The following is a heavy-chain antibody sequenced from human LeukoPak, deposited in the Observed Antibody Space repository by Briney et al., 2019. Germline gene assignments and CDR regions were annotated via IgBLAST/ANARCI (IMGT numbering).Heavy chain of an antibody. J-gene: IGHJ5*02. CDR3: ASYYYGSGSWNWFDP. CDR1: GGSISSYY. CDR2: IYDTGST. D-gene: IGHD3-10*01. V-gene: IGHV4-59*01. Sequence: SETLSLTCTVSGGSISSYYWSWIRQPPGKGLEWFGYIYDTGSTKYNPSLKSRVTISVDTSKNQFSLKLSSVTAADTAVYYCASYYYGSGSWNWFDPWGQGTLVTVSS.